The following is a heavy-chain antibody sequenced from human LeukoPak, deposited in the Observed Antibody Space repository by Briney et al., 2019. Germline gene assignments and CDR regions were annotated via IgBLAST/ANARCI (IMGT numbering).Heavy chain of an antibody. Sequence: SETLSLTCTVSGGSISSGGYYWSWIRQHPGKGLEWIGYIYYSGSTYYNPSLKSRVTIPVDTSKNQFSLKLSSVTAADTAVYYCARSKYCSGGSCYEGDAFDIWGQGTMVTVSS. CDR3: ARSKYCSGGSCYEGDAFDI. D-gene: IGHD2-15*01. CDR1: GGSISSGGYY. CDR2: IYYSGST. J-gene: IGHJ3*02. V-gene: IGHV4-31*03.